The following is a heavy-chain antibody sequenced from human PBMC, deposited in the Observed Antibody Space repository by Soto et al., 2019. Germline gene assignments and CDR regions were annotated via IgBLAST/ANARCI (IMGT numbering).Heavy chain of an antibody. Sequence: ESLKISCEAPAYTFTSYWIGWVRQMPGKGLEWVGIIYPGDSDTRYSPSFQGQVTISADKSISTAFLQWSSLEASDTAIYYCARPDLGKGNAFDIWGQGTTVTVSS. CDR3: ARPDLGKGNAFDI. V-gene: IGHV5-51*01. CDR2: IYPGDSDT. CDR1: AYTFTSYW. D-gene: IGHD7-27*01. J-gene: IGHJ3*02.